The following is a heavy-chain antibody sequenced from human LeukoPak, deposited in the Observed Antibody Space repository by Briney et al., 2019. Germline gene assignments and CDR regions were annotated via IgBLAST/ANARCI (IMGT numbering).Heavy chain of an antibody. Sequence: PSETLSLTCTVSGGSICSSGYYWGWIRQPPGKGLEWIGSIYYSGSTYYNPSLKSRVTISVDTSKNQFSLKLSSVTAADTAVYYCARGNCTNGVCYTPFDYWGQGTLVTVSS. CDR1: GGSICSSGYY. D-gene: IGHD2-8*01. CDR3: ARGNCTNGVCYTPFDY. CDR2: IYYSGST. J-gene: IGHJ4*02. V-gene: IGHV4-39*01.